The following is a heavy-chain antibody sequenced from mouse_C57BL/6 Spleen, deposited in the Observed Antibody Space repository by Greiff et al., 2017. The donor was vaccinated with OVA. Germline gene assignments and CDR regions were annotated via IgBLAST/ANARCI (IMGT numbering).Heavy chain of an antibody. CDR1: GFTFSDYG. D-gene: IGHD2-3*01. CDR2: ISSGSSTI. CDR3: ATNYDGYFDY. Sequence: EVNLVESGGGLVKPGGSLKLSCAASGFTFSDYGMHWVRQAPEKGLEWVAYISSGSSTIYYADTVKGRFTISRDNAKNTLFLQMTSLRSEDTAMYYCATNYDGYFDYWGQGTTLTVSS. V-gene: IGHV5-17*01. J-gene: IGHJ2*01.